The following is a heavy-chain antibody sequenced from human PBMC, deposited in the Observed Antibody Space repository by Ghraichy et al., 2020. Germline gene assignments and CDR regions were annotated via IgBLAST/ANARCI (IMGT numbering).Heavy chain of an antibody. Sequence: SETLSLTCTVSGGSISSYYWSWIRQPPGKGLEWIGYIYYSGSTNYNPSLKSRVTISVDTSKNQFSLKLSSVTAADTAVYYCATLRRDGYNENDYWGQGTLVTVSS. CDR2: IYYSGST. D-gene: IGHD5-24*01. CDR1: GGSISSYY. CDR3: ATLRRDGYNENDY. V-gene: IGHV4-59*08. J-gene: IGHJ4*02.